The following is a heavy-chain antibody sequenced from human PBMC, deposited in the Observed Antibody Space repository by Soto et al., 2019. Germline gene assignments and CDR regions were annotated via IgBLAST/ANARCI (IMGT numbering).Heavy chain of an antibody. Sequence: QVRLVQSGAEVKKPGASVKVSCKASGYIFTNYYIHWVRQAPGQGLEWMAIINPNGGSTNCAQESQGRITLTRDTSTSTVYMDLSGLTCEYTAVYYSARGLYSGDKWGQGTLVTVSS. CDR3: ARGLYSGDK. D-gene: IGHD2-21*01. CDR1: GYIFTNYY. V-gene: IGHV1-46*01. J-gene: IGHJ4*02. CDR2: INPNGGST.